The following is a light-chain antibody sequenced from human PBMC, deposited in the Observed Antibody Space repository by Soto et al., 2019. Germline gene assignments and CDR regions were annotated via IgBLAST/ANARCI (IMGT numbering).Light chain of an antibody. CDR3: QQYRSSPLIT. CDR1: QSVSRSY. J-gene: IGKJ5*01. CDR2: DAS. V-gene: IGKV3D-20*01. Sequence: EIVLTQPPATLSLSPGQRATLSCGALQSVSRSYSAWYQQKPGLAPRLLIYDASRRATGIPDRFSGSGSGTDFTLTISRLEHEDFAVNYCQQYRSSPLITFRRGTRLEIK.